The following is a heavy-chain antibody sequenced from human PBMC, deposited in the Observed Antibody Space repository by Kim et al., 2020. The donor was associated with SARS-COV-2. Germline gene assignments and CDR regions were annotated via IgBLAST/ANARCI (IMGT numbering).Heavy chain of an antibody. Sequence: GGSLRLSCAASGFTFSNYAMSWVRQAPGKGLQWVATISVSTYYADSVKGRFTISRDNSKNTLYLQIISLTAEDTAVYHCAKHVFPLGSSGWVGSLFDY. V-gene: IGHV3-23*01. J-gene: IGHJ4*01. CDR2: ISVST. D-gene: IGHD6-19*01. CDR1: GFTFSNYA. CDR3: AKHVFPLGSSGWVGSLFDY.